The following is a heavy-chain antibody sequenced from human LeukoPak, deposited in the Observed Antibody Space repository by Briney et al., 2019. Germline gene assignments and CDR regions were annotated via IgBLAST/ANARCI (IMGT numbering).Heavy chain of an antibody. CDR3: ARAEGSGSGAYTLDY. CDR1: GGATINYF. CDR2: IYTSGTT. D-gene: IGHD3-10*01. J-gene: IGHJ4*02. Sequence: PSEALSLTCTVSGGATINYFRSWIRQPAGKGLEWIGHIYTSGTTQYNPSLKKRVTISLDTSKSQFSLQLNSVTAADTAVYYCARAEGSGSGAYTLDYWGQGILVTVSS. V-gene: IGHV4-4*07.